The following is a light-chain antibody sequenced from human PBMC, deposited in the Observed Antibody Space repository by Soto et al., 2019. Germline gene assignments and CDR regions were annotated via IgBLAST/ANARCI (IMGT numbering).Light chain of an antibody. CDR1: QSVTNW. CDR3: QQYDSYSWT. Sequence: DIQMTQSPSTLSASVGERVTITCRASQSVTNWLAWYQQKPGKAPKLLIYDVSSLESGVPSRFSGSGSGTEFIRTISSLQPEDFATYYCQQYDSYSWTFGQGTKVEMK. CDR2: DVS. J-gene: IGKJ1*01. V-gene: IGKV1-5*01.